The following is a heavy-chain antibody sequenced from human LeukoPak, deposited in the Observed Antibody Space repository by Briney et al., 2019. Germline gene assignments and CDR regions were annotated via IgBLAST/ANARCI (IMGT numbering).Heavy chain of an antibody. J-gene: IGHJ3*02. CDR3: ARAPVGYYGSGSYHAHAFDI. D-gene: IGHD3-10*01. Sequence: SVKVSCKASGGTFSSYAISWVRQAPGQGLEWMGGIIPIFGTANYAQKFQGRVTITTDESTSTAYMELSSLRSEDTAVYYCARAPVGYYGSGSYHAHAFDIWGQGTMVTVSS. V-gene: IGHV1-69*05. CDR2: IIPIFGTA. CDR1: GGTFSSYA.